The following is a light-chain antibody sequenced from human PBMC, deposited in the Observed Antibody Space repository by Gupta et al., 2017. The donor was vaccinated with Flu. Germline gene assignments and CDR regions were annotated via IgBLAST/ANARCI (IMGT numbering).Light chain of an antibody. J-gene: IGLJ3*02. V-gene: IGLV3-10*01. CDR3: YSTDSSGSQRV. Sequence: GQTDRITCSGDALPKKYAYWYRQKAGQAPVLVIYEDRKRPSGIPERFSGSSSGTRATLTISGAQVDDEADYYCYSTDSSGSQRVFGGGTKLTVL. CDR1: ALPKKY. CDR2: EDR.